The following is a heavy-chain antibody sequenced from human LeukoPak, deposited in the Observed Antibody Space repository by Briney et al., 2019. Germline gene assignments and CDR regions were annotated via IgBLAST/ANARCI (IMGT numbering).Heavy chain of an antibody. D-gene: IGHD6-19*01. CDR2: IKQDGSEK. CDR1: GFTFSSYW. Sequence: GGSLRLSCAASGFTFSSYWMSWVRQAPGKGLEWVANIKQDGSEKYYVDSVKGRFTISRDNAKNSLYLQMNSLRAEDTAVYYCAERSGWYDNYYYYMDVWGKGTTVTISS. J-gene: IGHJ6*03. CDR3: AERSGWYDNYYYYMDV. V-gene: IGHV3-7*01.